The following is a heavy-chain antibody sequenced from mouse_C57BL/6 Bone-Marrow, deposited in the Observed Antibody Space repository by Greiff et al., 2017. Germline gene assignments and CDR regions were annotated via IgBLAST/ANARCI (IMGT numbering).Heavy chain of an antibody. CDR3: TTSIYYVNPYYFDY. J-gene: IGHJ2*01. Sequence: EVQLVESGAELVRPGASVKLSCTASGFNIKDDYMHWVKQRPEQGLEWIGWIDPENGDTEYASKFQGKATITADTSSNTAYLQLSSLTSEDTAVYYCTTSIYYVNPYYFDYWGQGTTLTVSS. D-gene: IGHD2-1*01. V-gene: IGHV14-4*01. CDR1: GFNIKDDY. CDR2: IDPENGDT.